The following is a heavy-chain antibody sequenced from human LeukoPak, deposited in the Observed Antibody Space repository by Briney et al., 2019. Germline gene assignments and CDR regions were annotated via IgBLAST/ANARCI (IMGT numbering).Heavy chain of an antibody. CDR1: GFSFSSSW. V-gene: IGHV3-7*01. D-gene: IGHD5-24*01. Sequence: GGSLRLSCAASGFSFSSSWMNWVRQGPGKGLEWVANINPDASVINYADSVKGRFTISRDNAKNSLYLQIDSLRAEDTAVYYCARDLGWLQFDFWGQGTLVTASS. CDR2: INPDASVI. CDR3: ARDLGWLQFDF. J-gene: IGHJ4*02.